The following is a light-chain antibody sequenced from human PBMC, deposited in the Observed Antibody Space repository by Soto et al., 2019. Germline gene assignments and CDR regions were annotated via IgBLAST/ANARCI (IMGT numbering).Light chain of an antibody. CDR1: QSISRH. V-gene: IGKV3-11*01. Sequence: EIVLTQSPATLSLSPGERAPLSCRASQSISRHLVWFQQKPGQAPRLLIYDVSNRAAGIPARFSGSGSGTDFTLTISSLEPEDFAVYYCLQRNTWPLTFGGGTKVDIK. CDR3: LQRNTWPLT. CDR2: DVS. J-gene: IGKJ4*01.